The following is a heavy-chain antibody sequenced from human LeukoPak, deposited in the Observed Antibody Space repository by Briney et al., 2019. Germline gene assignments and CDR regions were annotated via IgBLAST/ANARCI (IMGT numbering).Heavy chain of an antibody. CDR1: GGTFSSYA. D-gene: IGHD2-15*01. Sequence: ASVKVSCKASGGTFSSYAISWVRQAPGQGREWMGGIIPIFGTANYAQKFQGRVTITTDESTSTAYVELSSLRSEDTAVYYCARRGYCSGGSCFGYSSGYYDWGRGTLVTVSS. CDR2: IIPIFGTA. V-gene: IGHV1-69*05. J-gene: IGHJ4*02. CDR3: ARRGYCSGGSCFGYSSGYYD.